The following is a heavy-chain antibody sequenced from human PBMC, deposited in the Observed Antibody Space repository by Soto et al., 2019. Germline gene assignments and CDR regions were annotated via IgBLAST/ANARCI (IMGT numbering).Heavy chain of an antibody. D-gene: IGHD5-12*01. J-gene: IGHJ4*02. CDR3: ARDYRRWLQSSGFDY. Sequence: PGGSLRLSCAASGFTFSSYAMHWVRQAPGKGLEWVAVISYDGSNKYYADSVKGRFTISRDNSKNTLYLQMNSLRAEDTAVYYCARDYRRWLQSSGFDYWGQGTLVTVSS. CDR1: GFTFSSYA. CDR2: ISYDGSNK. V-gene: IGHV3-30-3*01.